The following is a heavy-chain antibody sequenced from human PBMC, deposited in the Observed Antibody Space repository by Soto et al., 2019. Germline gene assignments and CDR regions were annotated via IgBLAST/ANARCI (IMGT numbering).Heavy chain of an antibody. CDR2: IWYDGSNK. V-gene: IGHV3-33*01. CDR1: GFSFSIYG. J-gene: IGHJ6*02. D-gene: IGHD4-17*01. Sequence: GGSLRLSCAASGFSFSIYGMHLVRQSPGKGLEWVAVIWYDGSNKYYADSVKGRFTISRDNSKNTLYLQMNSLRAEDTAVYYCARGLTTDYDYGMDVWDHGTTVTVSS. CDR3: ARGLTTDYDYGMDV.